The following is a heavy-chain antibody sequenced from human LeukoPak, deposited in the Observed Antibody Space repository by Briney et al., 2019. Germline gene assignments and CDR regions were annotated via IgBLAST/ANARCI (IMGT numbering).Heavy chain of an antibody. J-gene: IGHJ3*02. CDR2: INPNNGGT. Sequence: ASVKVSCKASGYTFTAYYMHWVRQAPGQGLEWMGWINPNNGGTNYAQKFQGRVTMTRDTSISTAYMELSRLRSDDTAVYYCAREPHTLDAFDIWGQGTMVTVSS. CDR1: GYTFTAYY. V-gene: IGHV1-2*02. CDR3: AREPHTLDAFDI. D-gene: IGHD3-16*01.